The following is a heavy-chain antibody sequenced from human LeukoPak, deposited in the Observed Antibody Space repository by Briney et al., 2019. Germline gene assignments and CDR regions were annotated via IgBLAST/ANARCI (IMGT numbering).Heavy chain of an antibody. J-gene: IGHJ4*02. V-gene: IGHV1-2*02. D-gene: IGHD3-3*01. CDR2: INPKSGGT. Sequence: ASVKVSCKTSGYTFTDYYLHWVRQAPGQGPEWMGWINPKSGGTVYAQKFQGRVTMIRDTSISTAYMELSRLRSDDTALYYCARGGGTFFGVLNDWGQGTLVTVSS. CDR3: ARGGGTFFGVLND. CDR1: GYTFTDYY.